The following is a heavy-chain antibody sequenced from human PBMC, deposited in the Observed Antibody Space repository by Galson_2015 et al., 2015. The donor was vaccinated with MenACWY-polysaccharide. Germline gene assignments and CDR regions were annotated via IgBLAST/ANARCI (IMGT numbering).Heavy chain of an antibody. CDR3: GHSRYSTNGVYYRGIADY. V-gene: IGHV2-5*02. CDR2: IYWDDDK. J-gene: IGHJ4*02. D-gene: IGHD2-8*01. Sequence: EWLALIYWDDDKRYSPSLKSRLTITKDTSKNQVVLTMTNMDPVDTATYYCGHSRYSTNGVYYRGIADYWGQGTLVTVSS.